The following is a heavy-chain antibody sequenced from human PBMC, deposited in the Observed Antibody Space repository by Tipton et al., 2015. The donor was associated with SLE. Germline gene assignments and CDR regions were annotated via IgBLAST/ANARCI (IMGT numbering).Heavy chain of an antibody. CDR2: INHSGST. CDR3: ARRSWWGQGAFDI. V-gene: IGHV4-34*01. J-gene: IGHJ3*02. Sequence: TLSLTCAVYGGSFSGYYWSWIRQPPGKGLEWIGEINHSGSTNYNPSLKSRVTISVDTSKNQFSLKLSSMTAADTAVYYCARRSWWGQGAFDIWGQGTMVTVSS. CDR1: GGSFSGYY. D-gene: IGHD2-8*02.